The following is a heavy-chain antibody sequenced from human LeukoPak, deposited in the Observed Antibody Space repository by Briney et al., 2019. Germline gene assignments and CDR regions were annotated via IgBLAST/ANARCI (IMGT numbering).Heavy chain of an antibody. CDR3: ARARYSSSWSRGHYYYMDV. J-gene: IGHJ6*03. CDR2: IYYSGST. D-gene: IGHD6-13*01. CDR1: GGSISSSSYY. Sequence: PSETLSLTCTVSGGSISSSSYYWGWIRQPPGKGLEWIGSIYYSGSTYYNPSLKSRVTISVDTSKNQFSLKLSSVTAADTAVYYCARARYSSSWSRGHYYYMDVWGKGTTVTVSS. V-gene: IGHV4-39*07.